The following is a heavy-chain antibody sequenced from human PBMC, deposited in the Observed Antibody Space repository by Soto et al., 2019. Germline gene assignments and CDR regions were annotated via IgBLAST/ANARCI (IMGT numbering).Heavy chain of an antibody. CDR1: GGTFSTYA. J-gene: IGHJ4*02. D-gene: IGHD3-3*01. V-gene: IGHV1-69*13. CDR2: IIPLFGTA. Sequence: SVKVSCKASGGTFSTYAIVWVRQAPGQGLEWMGGIIPLFGTAHYAQKFQGRVTITADESTSTAYMELSSLRSEDTAVFYCARMGVALSTDDYFDYWGQGTLVTVSS. CDR3: ARMGVALSTDDYFDY.